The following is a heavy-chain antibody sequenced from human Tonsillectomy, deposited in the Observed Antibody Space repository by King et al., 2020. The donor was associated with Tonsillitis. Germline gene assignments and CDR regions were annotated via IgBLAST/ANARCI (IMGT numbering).Heavy chain of an antibody. V-gene: IGHV4-38-2*01. CDR3: AGGYSSTWYDS. CDR1: GYSISTGYY. CDR2: VYHSGST. D-gene: IGHD6-13*01. J-gene: IGHJ5*01. Sequence: QLQESGPGLVKPSETLSLTCAVSGYSISTGYYWGWIRQPPGKGLEWIGSVYHSGSTYYNPPLKSRVAMSVDTSKNQFFLKLSSVAVADTAVYYCAGGYSSTWYDSWGQGTLVTVSS.